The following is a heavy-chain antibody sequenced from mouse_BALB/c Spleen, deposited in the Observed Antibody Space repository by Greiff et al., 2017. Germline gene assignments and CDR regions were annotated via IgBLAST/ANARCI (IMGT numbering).Heavy chain of an antibody. CDR3: ARWGYGSHNAMDY. V-gene: IGHV5-17*02. D-gene: IGHD1-1*01. CDR1: GFTFSSFG. Sequence: EVKLVESGGGLVQPGGSRKLSCAASGFTFSSFGMHWARQAPEKGLEWVAYISSGSSTIYYADTVKGRFTISRDNPKNTLFLQMTSLRSEDTAMYYCARWGYGSHNAMDYWGQGTSVTVSS. CDR2: ISSGSSTI. J-gene: IGHJ4*01.